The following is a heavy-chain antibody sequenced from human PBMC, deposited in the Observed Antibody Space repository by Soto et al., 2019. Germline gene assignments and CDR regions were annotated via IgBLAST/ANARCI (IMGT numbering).Heavy chain of an antibody. J-gene: IGHJ6*02. V-gene: IGHV1-46*01. CDR2: INPSGGRT. CDR1: GYTLTTYY. CDR3: ARDFLGQYYSVDV. Sequence: QVQLVQSGAEVKKPGASVKISCKASGYTLTTYYMHWVRQAPGQGLEWMGLINPSGGRTDYAQKFQGRVTLTSDTSTSTAYMALSSLRSQDTAVYYCARDFLGQYYSVDVWGQGTTVTVSS. D-gene: IGHD3-10*01.